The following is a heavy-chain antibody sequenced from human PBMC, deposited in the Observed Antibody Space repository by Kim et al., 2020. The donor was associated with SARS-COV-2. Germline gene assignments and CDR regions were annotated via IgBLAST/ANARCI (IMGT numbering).Heavy chain of an antibody. CDR1: GFTFSSYG. CDR2: IWYDGSNK. J-gene: IGHJ6*02. D-gene: IGHD3-10*01. V-gene: IGHV3-33*01. CDR3: ARAFGELLYYYYGMDV. Sequence: GGSLRLSCAASGFTFSSYGMHWVRQAPGKGLEWVAVIWYDGSNKYYADSMKGRFTISRDNSKNTLYLQMNSLRAEDTAVYYCARAFGELLYYYYGMDVWGQGTTVTVSS.